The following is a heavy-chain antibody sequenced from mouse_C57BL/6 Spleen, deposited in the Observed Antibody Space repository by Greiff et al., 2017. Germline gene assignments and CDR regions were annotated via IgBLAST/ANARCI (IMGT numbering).Heavy chain of an antibody. J-gene: IGHJ2*01. CDR1: GYTFTSYW. Sequence: QVQLQQPGAELVRPGPSVKLSCKASGYTFTSYWMHWVKQRPGQGLEWIGVIDPSDSYTNYNQKFKGKATLTVDTSSSTAYMQLSSLTSEDSAVYYCAGIYYGFDYWGQGTTLTVSS. CDR3: AGIYYGFDY. CDR2: IDPSDSYT. V-gene: IGHV1-59*01. D-gene: IGHD2-1*01.